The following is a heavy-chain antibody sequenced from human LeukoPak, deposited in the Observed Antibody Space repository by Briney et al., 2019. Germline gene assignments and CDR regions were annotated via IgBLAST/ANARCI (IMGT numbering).Heavy chain of an antibody. CDR1: GIIFSNYW. J-gene: IGHJ6*03. CDR3: ARVGYYYYYMDV. Sequence: GGSLRLSCAASGIIFSNYWMHWVRQAPGKGLVWVSRINRGGSSTSYADSVKGRFTISRDNAKNTLYLQMDSLRAEDTAVYYCARVGYYYYYMDVWGKGTTVTVSS. CDR2: INRGGSST. V-gene: IGHV3-74*01.